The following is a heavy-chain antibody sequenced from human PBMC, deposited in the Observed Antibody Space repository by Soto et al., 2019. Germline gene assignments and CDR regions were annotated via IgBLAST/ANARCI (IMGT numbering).Heavy chain of an antibody. CDR3: ARPKGTYSSGYYYFDF. D-gene: IGHD6-19*01. CDR2: IIPLFGTA. V-gene: IGHV1-69*01. J-gene: IGHJ4*02. CDR1: GGTFSTYA. Sequence: QVQLEQSGAEVKQPGSSVRVSCKTSGGTFSTYAINWVRQAPGQGLEWMGAIIPLFGTADYSQKFQGRVTIXXXXXXXXXXXXXSSLRSDDTAVYFCARPKGTYSSGYYYFDFWGQGTLVTVSS.